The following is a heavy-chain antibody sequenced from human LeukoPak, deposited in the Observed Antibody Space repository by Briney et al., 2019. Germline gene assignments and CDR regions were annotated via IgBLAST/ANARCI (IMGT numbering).Heavy chain of an antibody. CDR3: ARDLYCSGGTCNQH. V-gene: IGHV3-53*01. D-gene: IGHD2-15*01. CDR2: ISVGGDT. CDR1: GFTFGSHA. J-gene: IGHJ1*01. Sequence: GGSLRLSCVASGFTFGSHAMSWVRQAPGKGLEWVSVISVGGDTYYADSVKGRFTLSRDNSKNTVYLQLNSLRAEDTAVYYCARDLYCSGGTCNQHWGQGTLVTISS.